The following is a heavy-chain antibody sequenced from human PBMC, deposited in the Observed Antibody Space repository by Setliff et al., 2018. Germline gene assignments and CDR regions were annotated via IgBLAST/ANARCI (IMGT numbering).Heavy chain of an antibody. CDR3: ARGAIFYYFDY. J-gene: IGHJ4*02. CDR1: GASFTGYY. CDR2: INHSGSA. Sequence: SETLSLTCAVYGASFTGYYWIWIRQPPGKGLEWIGEINHSGSANYNPSLKSRVTMSVDTSKNRFSLKVSSVAAADTAVYYCARGAIFYYFDYWGQGTLVTVSS. D-gene: IGHD3-9*01. V-gene: IGHV4-34*01.